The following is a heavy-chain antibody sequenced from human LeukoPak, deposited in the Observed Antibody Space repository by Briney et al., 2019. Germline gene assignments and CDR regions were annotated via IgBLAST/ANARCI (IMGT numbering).Heavy chain of an antibody. V-gene: IGHV3-48*01. CDR1: GFTFSSYS. CDR2: ISSSSSTI. D-gene: IGHD2-2*01. Sequence: PGGSLRLSCAASGFTFSSYSMNWVRQAPGKGPEWVSYISSSSSTIYYADSVKGRFTISRDNAKNSLYLQMNSLRAEDTAVYYCARGARVGAFDIWGQGTMVAVSS. CDR3: ARGARVGAFDI. J-gene: IGHJ3*02.